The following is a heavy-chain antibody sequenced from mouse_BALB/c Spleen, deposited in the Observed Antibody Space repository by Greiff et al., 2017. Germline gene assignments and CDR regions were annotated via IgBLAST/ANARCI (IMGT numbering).Heavy chain of an antibody. CDR1: GFNIKDTY. D-gene: IGHD1-1*01. Sequence: VQLKQSGAELVKPGASVKLSCTASGFNIKDTYMHWVKQRPEQGLEWIGRIDPANGNTKYDPKFQGKATITADTSSNTAYLQLSSLTSEDTAVYYCARSDYYGSSPGYWGQGTTLTVSS. CDR3: ARSDYYGSSPGY. V-gene: IGHV14-3*02. CDR2: IDPANGNT. J-gene: IGHJ2*01.